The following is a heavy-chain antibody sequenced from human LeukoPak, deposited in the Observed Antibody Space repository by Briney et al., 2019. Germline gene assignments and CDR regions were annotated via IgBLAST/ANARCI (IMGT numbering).Heavy chain of an antibody. V-gene: IGHV3-7*01. J-gene: IGHJ4*02. CDR2: IKQDGSEK. Sequence: TGGSLRLSCAASGFTFSSYWMSWVRQAPGKGLEWVANIKQDGSEKYYVDSVKGRFTISRDNAKNSLYLQMNSLRAEDTAVYYCAGQASLWFGELYYFDYWGQGTLVTVSS. D-gene: IGHD3-10*01. CDR3: AGQASLWFGELYYFDY. CDR1: GFTFSSYW.